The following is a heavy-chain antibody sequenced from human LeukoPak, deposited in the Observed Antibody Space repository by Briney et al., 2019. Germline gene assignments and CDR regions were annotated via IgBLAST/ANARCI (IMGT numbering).Heavy chain of an antibody. D-gene: IGHD3-10*01. V-gene: IGHV5-51*01. J-gene: IGHJ4*02. CDR2: IYPGDSDT. Sequence: GESLKISCKGSGYSFTSYWIGWVRQMPGKGLEWMGIIYPGDSDTRYSPSFQGQVTISADKSFSTAYLQWSSLKASDTAMYYCARTSMVRGVIPGYFDYWGQGTLVTVSS. CDR1: GYSFTSYW. CDR3: ARTSMVRGVIPGYFDY.